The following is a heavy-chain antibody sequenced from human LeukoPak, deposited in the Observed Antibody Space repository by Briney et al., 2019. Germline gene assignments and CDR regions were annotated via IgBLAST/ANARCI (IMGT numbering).Heavy chain of an antibody. Sequence: GGSLRLSCAASGFTFDDYAMNWVRQAPGKGLEWVSGISWNSGSIGYADSVKGRFTIARDNAKNSLYLQMNSLRAEDTALYYCEKSNEKAMPLGDGGPDYWGQGTLVTVSS. D-gene: IGHD4-23*01. CDR2: ISWNSGSI. J-gene: IGHJ4*02. CDR1: GFTFDDYA. CDR3: EKSNEKAMPLGDGGPDY. V-gene: IGHV3-9*01.